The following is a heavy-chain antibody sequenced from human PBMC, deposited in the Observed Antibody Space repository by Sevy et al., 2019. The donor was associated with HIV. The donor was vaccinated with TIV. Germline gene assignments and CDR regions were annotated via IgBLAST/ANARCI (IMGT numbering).Heavy chain of an antibody. D-gene: IGHD1-1*01. V-gene: IGHV3-7*01. CDR3: ARDTNYFYVDV. J-gene: IGHJ6*03. Sequence: GGSLRLSCVVSGFSFSNYWMTWVRQAPGKGLEWVANIMPDGSVKSYVDSVKDRFTISRDNAKNSLSLQMNSLSAEDTAVYYCARDTNYFYVDVWGKGTTVTVSS. CDR2: IMPDGSVK. CDR1: GFSFSNYW.